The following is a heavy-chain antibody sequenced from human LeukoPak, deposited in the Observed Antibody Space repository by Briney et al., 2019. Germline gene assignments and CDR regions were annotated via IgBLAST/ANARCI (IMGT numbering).Heavy chain of an antibody. Sequence: SETLSLTCTVSGGSISSGNYYWSWIRQPAGKGLEWIGRIYTSGSTNYNPSLKSRVTISVDTSKNQFSLKLSSVTAADTAVYYCARGRGDILTGYYSYNWFDPWGQGTLVTVSS. D-gene: IGHD3-9*01. CDR3: ARGRGDILTGYYSYNWFDP. CDR2: IYTSGST. V-gene: IGHV4-61*02. CDR1: GGSISSGNYY. J-gene: IGHJ5*02.